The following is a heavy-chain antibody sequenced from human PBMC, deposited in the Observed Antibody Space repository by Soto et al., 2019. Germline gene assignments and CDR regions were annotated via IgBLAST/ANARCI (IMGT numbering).Heavy chain of an antibody. CDR1: GYTFTSYG. D-gene: IGHD3-10*01. Sequence: ASVKVSCNASGYTFTSYGFSWVRQAPGQGLEWMGWIGPYTGVTNYAQKFQGRVTMTTDTSTSTAYMELRSLRSDDTAVYYCAKDGDGPGRHYDYWGQGTLVTSPQ. J-gene: IGHJ4*02. V-gene: IGHV1-18*01. CDR2: IGPYTGVT. CDR3: AKDGDGPGRHYDY.